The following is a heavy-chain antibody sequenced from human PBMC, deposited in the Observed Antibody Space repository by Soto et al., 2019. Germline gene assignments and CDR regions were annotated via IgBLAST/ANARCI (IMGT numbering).Heavy chain of an antibody. V-gene: IGHV1-2*04. CDR3: ARGYYGGWDCIYYGLDV. J-gene: IGHJ6*02. D-gene: IGHD2-21*01. CDR1: GYTLTDYY. Sequence: ASVKVSCKASGYTLTDYYIHWVRQAPGQGLEWMGWINPNSGASKCAQKFQGWVTMTRDTSISTAHMELSRLKSDDTAMYYCARGYYGGWDCIYYGLDVLGHGTTVTVSS. CDR2: INPNSGAS.